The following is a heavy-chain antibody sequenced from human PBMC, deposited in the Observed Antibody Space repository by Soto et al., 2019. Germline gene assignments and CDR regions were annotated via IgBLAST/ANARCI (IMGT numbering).Heavy chain of an antibody. CDR1: GFSLSNSGVG. Sequence: QITLKESGPSPVKPTQTLTVTCTFSGFSLSNSGVGVAWIRQPPGNALEWLALIYGANDKRYSPSLKTRLTITKDTSKNQVVLTMTYMDPVDTATYYCAHCTLHDYGDYDPGTSHVFDSWGQGTLVTVSS. CDR2: IYGANDK. CDR3: AHCTLHDYGDYDPGTSHVFDS. D-gene: IGHD4-17*01. J-gene: IGHJ4*02. V-gene: IGHV2-5*02.